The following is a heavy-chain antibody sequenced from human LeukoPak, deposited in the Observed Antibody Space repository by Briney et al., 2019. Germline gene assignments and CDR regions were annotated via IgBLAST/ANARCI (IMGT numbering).Heavy chain of an antibody. CDR2: IKQDGSEK. D-gene: IGHD3-10*01. V-gene: IGHV3-7*03. CDR3: ALLGSKLLWRIDY. J-gene: IGHJ4*02. CDR1: GFTLSSYW. Sequence: GGSLRLSCAASGFTLSSYWMSWVRQAPGKGLEWVANIKQDGSEKYYVDSVKGRFTISRDNSENTLYLLMNSLRGEDTAIYYCALLGSKLLWRIDYWGQGTLVTVSS.